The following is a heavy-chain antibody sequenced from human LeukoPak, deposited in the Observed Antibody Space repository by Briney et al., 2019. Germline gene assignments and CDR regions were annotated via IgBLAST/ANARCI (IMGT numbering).Heavy chain of an antibody. V-gene: IGHV3-33*08. CDR1: GLTVNNNY. CDR2: IWYDGSNK. CDR3: AGGEPYVY. J-gene: IGHJ4*02. D-gene: IGHD1-14*01. Sequence: TGGSLRLSCAASGLTVNNNYMNWVRQAPGKGLEWVAIIWYDGSNKYYADSVKGRFTISRDNSKNTLYLQMNSLRVEDTAMYYCAGGEPYVYWGQGTLVTVSS.